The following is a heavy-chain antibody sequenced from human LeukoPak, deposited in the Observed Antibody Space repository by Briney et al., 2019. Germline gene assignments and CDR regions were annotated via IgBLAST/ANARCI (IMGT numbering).Heavy chain of an antibody. CDR1: GGSISSYY. Sequence: PSETLSLTCTVSGGSISSYYWSWIRQPPGKGLEWIGYIYYSGSTNYNPSLKSRVTISVDTSKNQFSLKLSSVTAADTAVYYYARDQNGGMDVWGQGTTVTVSS. J-gene: IGHJ6*02. D-gene: IGHD1-1*01. CDR2: IYYSGST. V-gene: IGHV4-59*01. CDR3: ARDQNGGMDV.